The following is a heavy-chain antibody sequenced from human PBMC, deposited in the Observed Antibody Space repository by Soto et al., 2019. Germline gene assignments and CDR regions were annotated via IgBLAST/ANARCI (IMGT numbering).Heavy chain of an antibody. CDR2: ISGGGGTT. Sequence: GGSLRLSCAASGFTFSSHVMNWVRQAPGKGLEWVAAISGGGGTTYYGDSVEGRFTMSRDNSKNTLYLQMNSLRAEDTAIYYCGSGPGAHPHHDYGMDVWGQGTTVTVSS. D-gene: IGHD7-27*01. V-gene: IGHV3-23*01. J-gene: IGHJ6*02. CDR1: GFTFSSHV. CDR3: GSGPGAHPHHDYGMDV.